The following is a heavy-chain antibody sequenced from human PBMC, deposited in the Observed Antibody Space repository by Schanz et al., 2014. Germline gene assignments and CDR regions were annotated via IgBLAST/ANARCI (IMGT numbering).Heavy chain of an antibody. CDR3: ARAGYDADNWFDP. Sequence: EVQLLESGGGLVQPGGSLRLSCAASGFTFSSYAMSWVRQAPGKGLEWVSAISGSGGSTYYADSVKGRFTISRDNAKNSLFLQMNSLRAEDTAVYYCARAGYDADNWFDPWGQGTLVTASS. CDR1: GFTFSSYA. J-gene: IGHJ5*02. D-gene: IGHD2-2*01. CDR2: ISGSGGST. V-gene: IGHV3-23*01.